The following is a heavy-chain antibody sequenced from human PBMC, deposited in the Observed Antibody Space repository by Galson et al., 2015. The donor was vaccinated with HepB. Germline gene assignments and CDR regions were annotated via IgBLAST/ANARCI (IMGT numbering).Heavy chain of an antibody. J-gene: IGHJ3*02. CDR2: ITSDGNSI. D-gene: IGHD6-19*01. Sequence: SLRLSCAASGFTFSSYWIPWVRQAPGKGLVWVSRITSDGNSIDYADSVKGRFTLSRDNAKNTVYLQMNSLTAEDTALYYCARELVAVPGRNSYAFDIWGQGTTVTVSS. CDR1: GFTFSSYW. CDR3: ARELVAVPGRNSYAFDI. V-gene: IGHV3-74*01.